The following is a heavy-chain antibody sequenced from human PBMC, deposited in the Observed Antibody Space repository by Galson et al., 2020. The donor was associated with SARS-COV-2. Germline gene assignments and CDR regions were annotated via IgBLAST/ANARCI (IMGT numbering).Heavy chain of an antibody. J-gene: IGHJ5*02. D-gene: IGHD3-10*01. V-gene: IGHV1-2*02. Sequence: SVKLSCHASGYTITGYYMHWMPQAPGQGPEWMGWINPHSGATNYAQKFQGRVTMTRDTSISTAYMELSRLRSDDTAVYYCARSVGALDWCDPWGQGTLVNVSS. CDR1: GYTITGYY. CDR2: INPHSGAT. CDR3: ARSVGALDWCDP.